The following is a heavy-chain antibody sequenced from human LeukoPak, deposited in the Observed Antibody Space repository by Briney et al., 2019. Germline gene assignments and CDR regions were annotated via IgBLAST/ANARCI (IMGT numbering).Heavy chain of an antibody. D-gene: IGHD3-9*01. V-gene: IGHV3-23*01. J-gene: IGHJ5*02. CDR3: AKEPIRYFDWFSEANWFDP. Sequence: PGGTLRLSCAASGFTFSSYGMSWVRQAPGKGLEWVSAISGSGGSTYYADSVKGRFTISRDNSKNTLYLQMNSLRAEDTAVYYCAKEPIRYFDWFSEANWFDPWGQGTLVTVSS. CDR1: GFTFSSYG. CDR2: ISGSGGST.